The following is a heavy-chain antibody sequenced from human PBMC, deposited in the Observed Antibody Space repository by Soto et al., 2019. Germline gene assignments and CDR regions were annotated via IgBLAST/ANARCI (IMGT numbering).Heavy chain of an antibody. D-gene: IGHD5-18*01. Sequence: PGGSLRLSCAASGFTFSNAWMSWVRQAPGKGLEWVGRIKSKTDGGTTDYAAPVKGRFTISRDDSKNTLYLQMNSLKTEDTAVYYCTTGQEMRQPHLFDYSGQGTLVTVYS. V-gene: IGHV3-15*01. CDR2: IKSKTDGGTT. CDR3: TTGQEMRQPHLFDY. J-gene: IGHJ4*02. CDR1: GFTFSNAW.